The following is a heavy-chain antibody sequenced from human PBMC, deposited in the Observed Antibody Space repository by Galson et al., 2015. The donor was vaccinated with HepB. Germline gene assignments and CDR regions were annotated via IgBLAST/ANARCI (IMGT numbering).Heavy chain of an antibody. V-gene: IGHV1-46*04. CDR2: INPSGGST. CDR3: ARAAAGPLYGGGDNWFDP. J-gene: IGHJ5*02. Sequence: SVKVSCKASGYTFTSYYMHWVRQAPGQGLEWMGIINPSGGSTSYAQKLQGRVTMTRDTSTSTVYMELSSLRSEDTAVYYCARAAAGPLYGGGDNWFDPWGQGTLVTVSS. CDR1: GYTFTSYY. D-gene: IGHD6-13*01.